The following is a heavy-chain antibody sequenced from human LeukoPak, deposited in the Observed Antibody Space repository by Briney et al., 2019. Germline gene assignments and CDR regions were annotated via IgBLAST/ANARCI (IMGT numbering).Heavy chain of an antibody. Sequence: ASVKVSCKASGYTFTGYYMHWVRQAPGQGLEWMGWINPNSGGTNYAQKFQGRVTMTRDTSISTAYMELRRLRSDDTAVYYCARAWPRYCSSTSCYTEFDYWGQGTLVTVSS. CDR2: INPNSGGT. CDR1: GYTFTGYY. D-gene: IGHD2-2*02. J-gene: IGHJ4*02. V-gene: IGHV1-2*02. CDR3: ARAWPRYCSSTSCYTEFDY.